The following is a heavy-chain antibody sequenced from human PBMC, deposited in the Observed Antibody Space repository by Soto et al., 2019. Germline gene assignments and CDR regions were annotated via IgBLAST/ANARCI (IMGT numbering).Heavy chain of an antibody. J-gene: IGHJ4*02. CDR1: GFTFSSYS. CDR2: ISSSGGSI. D-gene: IGHD3-10*01. Sequence: GGSLRLACAASGFTFSSYSMNWVRQAPGKGLEWVSSISSSGGSIYYADSVKGRFTISRDNSKNTLYLQMNSLRAEDTAVYYCAKSGSSPYYWGQGTLVTVSS. CDR3: AKSGSSPYY. V-gene: IGHV3-23*01.